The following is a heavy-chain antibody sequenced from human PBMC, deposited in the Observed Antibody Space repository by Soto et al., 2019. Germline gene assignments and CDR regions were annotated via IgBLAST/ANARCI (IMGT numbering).Heavy chain of an antibody. CDR3: ASCQQNCITTIPWCLFFDY. D-gene: IGHD3-10*01. CDR1: GYTFTNYG. Sequence: ASVKVSCKASGYTFTNYGISWVRQAPGQGLEWMGWINVYNGNTKYAQKVQGRVTLTRDTSASTAYMEFSSLRSEDTVGYYCASCQQNCITTIPWCLFFDYWARGTRFTVS. J-gene: IGHJ4*02. CDR2: INVYNGNT. V-gene: IGHV1-18*01.